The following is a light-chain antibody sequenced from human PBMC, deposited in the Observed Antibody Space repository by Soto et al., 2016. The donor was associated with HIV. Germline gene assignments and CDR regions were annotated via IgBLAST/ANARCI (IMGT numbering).Light chain of an antibody. CDR3: QQYNSSPWT. CDR2: KAS. CDR1: QSINSW. V-gene: IGKV1-5*03. Sequence: DFQMTQSPSTLSASVGDRVTITCRTSQSINSWLAWYQQKSGRAPKLVIYKASTLQTGVPKRFAGSGSGTEFTLTISGLQPDDFATYYCQQYNSSPWTFGQGTKVEVK. J-gene: IGKJ1*01.